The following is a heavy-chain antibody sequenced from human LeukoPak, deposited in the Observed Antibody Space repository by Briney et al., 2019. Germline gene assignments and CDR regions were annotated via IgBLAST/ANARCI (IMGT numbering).Heavy chain of an antibody. D-gene: IGHD3-10*01. Sequence: PGGSLRLSCAASGFTFSSYGMHWVRQAPGKGLEWVAFIRYDGSNKYYADSVKGRFTISRDNSKNTLYLQMNSLRAEDTAVYYCAKEGGYYYGSGSYRYFDYWGQGTLVTVSS. J-gene: IGHJ4*02. CDR2: IRYDGSNK. V-gene: IGHV3-30*02. CDR3: AKEGGYYYGSGSYRYFDY. CDR1: GFTFSSYG.